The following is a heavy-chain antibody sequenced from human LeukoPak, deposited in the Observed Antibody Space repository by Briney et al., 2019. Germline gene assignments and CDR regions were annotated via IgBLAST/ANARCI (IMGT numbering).Heavy chain of an antibody. CDR1: GGSISSGDYY. CDR3: ARSQYYYDSSGYYYDPKPFGY. Sequence: SETLSLTCTVSGGSISSGDYYWSWIRQTPGKGLEWIGYIYSSGTAYYNPSLKSRITISVDTSKNQFSLKLNSVTAADSAVYYCARSQYYYDSSGYYYDPKPFGYWGQGTLVTVSS. J-gene: IGHJ4*02. D-gene: IGHD3-22*01. V-gene: IGHV4-30-4*08. CDR2: IYSSGTA.